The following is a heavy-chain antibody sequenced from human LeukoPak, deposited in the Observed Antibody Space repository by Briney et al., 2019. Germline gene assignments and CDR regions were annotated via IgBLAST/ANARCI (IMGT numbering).Heavy chain of an antibody. V-gene: IGHV4-38-2*02. CDR2: IYRSGTT. J-gene: IGHJ5*02. D-gene: IGHD1-26*01. Sequence: SGTLSLTCTVSAYSISDGWVWGMIRQPPGKGLEWIGSIYRSGTTYYNPSLKSRVTMSVDTSNNQFSLKLTSVTAADTATYYCSRLSHVAGAPKVSWFDPWGQGTLVTVSS. CDR3: SRLSHVAGAPKVSWFDP. CDR1: AYSISDGWV.